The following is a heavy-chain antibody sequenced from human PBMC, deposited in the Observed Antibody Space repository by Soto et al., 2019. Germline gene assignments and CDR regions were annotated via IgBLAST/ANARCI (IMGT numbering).Heavy chain of an antibody. CDR1: GFTFSSYA. J-gene: IGHJ4*02. CDR3: ARGRSYSSSLLGAY. D-gene: IGHD6-6*01. V-gene: IGHV3-33*01. CDR2: IWYDGNNE. Sequence: GGSLRLSCEASGFTFSSYAMHWVRQAPGKGLEWVAVIWYDGNNEYYADSVKGRFTISRDNSKSTLYLEMNSLKAEDTGLYFCARGRSYSSSLLGAYWGQGTLVTVSS.